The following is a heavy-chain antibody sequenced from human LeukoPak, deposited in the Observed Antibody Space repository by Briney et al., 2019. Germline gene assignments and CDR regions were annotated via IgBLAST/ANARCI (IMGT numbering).Heavy chain of an antibody. CDR3: ARSGMVYYYYYMDV. D-gene: IGHD2-8*01. V-gene: IGHV1-8*03. Sequence: ASVKVSCKASGYTFTSYDINWVRQATGQGLEWMGWMNPNSGNTGYAQKFQGRVTITRNTSISTAYMELSSMRSEDTAVYYCARSGMVYYYYYMDVWGKGTTVTVSS. J-gene: IGHJ6*03. CDR1: GYTFTSYD. CDR2: MNPNSGNT.